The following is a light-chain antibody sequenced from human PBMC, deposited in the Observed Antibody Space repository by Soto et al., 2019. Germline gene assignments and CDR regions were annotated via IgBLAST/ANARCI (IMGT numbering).Light chain of an antibody. Sequence: DIVMTQSPDSLAVSPGERATLSCRASQSVGSNLAWYQQKPGQAPRLLIYGASTRATGIPARFSGSGSGTEFTLTISSLQSEDFAIYFCQQYNNWPPDRTFGQGTKVEIK. J-gene: IGKJ1*01. V-gene: IGKV3-15*01. CDR1: QSVGSN. CDR3: QQYNNWPPDRT. CDR2: GAS.